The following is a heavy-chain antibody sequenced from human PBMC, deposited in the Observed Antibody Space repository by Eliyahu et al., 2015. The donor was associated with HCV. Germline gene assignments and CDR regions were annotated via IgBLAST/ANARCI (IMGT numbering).Heavy chain of an antibody. CDR1: GFTFSSYS. D-gene: IGHD5-12*01. V-gene: IGHV3-48*01. CDR2: ISSSSSTI. CDR3: ARSHSGYEKCFDY. Sequence: EVQLVESGGGLVQPGGSLRLSCAASGFTFSSYSMNWVRQAPGKGLEWVSYISSSSSTIYYADSVKGRFTISRDNAKNSLYLQMNSLRAEDTAVYYCARSHSGYEKCFDYWGQGTLVTVSS. J-gene: IGHJ4*02.